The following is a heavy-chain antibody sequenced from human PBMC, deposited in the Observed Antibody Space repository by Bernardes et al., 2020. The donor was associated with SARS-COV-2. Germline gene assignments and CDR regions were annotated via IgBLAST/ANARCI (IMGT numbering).Heavy chain of an antibody. CDR3: ARADFVSSGFFRYGMDV. J-gene: IGHJ6*02. CDR2: IGTAGDT. CDR1: GFIFSNHD. Sequence: GGSLRPSCEASGFIFSNHDMHWVRQGTGKRLEWVAAIGTAGDTYLSDSVKGRFTISRDNVNNYLYLQMNSLSAGDTALYYCARADFVSSGFFRYGMDVWGQGTTVTVSS. D-gene: IGHD2-21*02. V-gene: IGHV3-13*01.